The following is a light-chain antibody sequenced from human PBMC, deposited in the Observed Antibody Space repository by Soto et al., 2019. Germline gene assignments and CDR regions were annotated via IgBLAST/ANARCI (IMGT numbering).Light chain of an antibody. CDR1: SSNIGSTY. CDR2: RNN. CDR3: AVWDDSLSGLYV. J-gene: IGLJ1*01. V-gene: IGLV1-47*01. Sequence: QSVLTQPPSASGTPGQRVTISCSGSSSNIGSTYVYWYQQVPGTAPKLLIYRNNLRPSGVPDRFSGSKSGTSASLAISGLRSEDEADYYCAVWDDSLSGLYVFGSGTKVTV.